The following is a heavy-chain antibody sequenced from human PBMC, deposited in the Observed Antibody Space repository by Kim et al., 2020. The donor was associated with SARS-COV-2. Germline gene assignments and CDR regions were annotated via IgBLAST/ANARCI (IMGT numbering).Heavy chain of an antibody. CDR1: GFTFNNYW. J-gene: IGHJ6*03. CDR2: INSDGSST. Sequence: GGSLRLSCAASGFTFNNYWMHWVRQAPGKGLVWVSRINSDGSSTTYADSVKGRFTISRDNAKNTLYLQMNSLRAEDTAVYYCTRYRKGDGYSYYYYYMDVWGKGTTVTVSS. V-gene: IGHV3-74*03. CDR3: TRYRKGDGYSYYYYYMDV. D-gene: IGHD4-4*01.